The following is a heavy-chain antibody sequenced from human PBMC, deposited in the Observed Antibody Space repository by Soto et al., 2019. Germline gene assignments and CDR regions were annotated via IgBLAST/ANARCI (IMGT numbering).Heavy chain of an antibody. CDR3: AKDGTIFGVVINYYYYYYYMDV. CDR2: ISYDGSNK. D-gene: IGHD3-3*01. Sequence: PGGSVRLSCAASGFTFSSYGMHWVRQAPGKGLEWVAVISYDGSNKYYADSVKGRFTISRDNSKNTLYLQMNSLRAEDTAVYYCAKDGTIFGVVINYYYYYYYMDVWGKGTTVTVSS. V-gene: IGHV3-30*18. CDR1: GFTFSSYG. J-gene: IGHJ6*03.